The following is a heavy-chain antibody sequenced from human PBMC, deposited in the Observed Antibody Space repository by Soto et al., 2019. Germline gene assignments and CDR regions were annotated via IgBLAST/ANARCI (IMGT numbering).Heavy chain of an antibody. J-gene: IGHJ6*02. CDR3: ARDWGMVATPAYYYGMDV. CDR2: INAGNGNT. CDR1: GYTFTSYA. D-gene: IGHD5-12*01. Sequence: ASVKVSCKASGYTFTSYAMHWVRQAPGQRLEWMGWINAGNGNTKYSQKFQGRVTITRDTSASTAYMELSSLRSEDTAVYYCARDWGMVATPAYYYGMDVRGQRKMVTVSS. V-gene: IGHV1-3*01.